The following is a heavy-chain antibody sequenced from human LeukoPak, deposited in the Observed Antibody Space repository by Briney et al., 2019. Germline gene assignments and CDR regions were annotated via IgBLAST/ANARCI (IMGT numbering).Heavy chain of an antibody. CDR1: GFTVSSNY. Sequence: GGSLRLSCAASGFTVSSNYMSWVRQAPGKGLEWVAVVYSGGRTYYADSVKGRFTISRDNSKNTLYLQMNSLRAEDTAVYYCARDGVGALDYWGQGILVTVSS. CDR2: VYSGGRT. D-gene: IGHD1-26*01. J-gene: IGHJ4*02. V-gene: IGHV3-53*01. CDR3: ARDGVGALDY.